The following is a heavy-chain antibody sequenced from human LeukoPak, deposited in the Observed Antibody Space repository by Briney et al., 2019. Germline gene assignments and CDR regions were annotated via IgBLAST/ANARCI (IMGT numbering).Heavy chain of an antibody. CDR2: MYYSGST. D-gene: IGHD2-21*01. CDR3: ARGVIS. CDR1: GGSINSKNYY. J-gene: IGHJ5*02. Sequence: SETLSLTCSVSGGSINSKNYYWGWIRQPPGTGLEWIGTMYYSGSTYYNPSLKSRVTISVDTSKNEFSLKLTSVTAADTAVYYCARGVISWGQGTLVTVSS. V-gene: IGHV4-39*07.